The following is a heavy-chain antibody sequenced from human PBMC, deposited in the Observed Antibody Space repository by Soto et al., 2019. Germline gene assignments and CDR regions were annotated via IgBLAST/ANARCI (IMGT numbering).Heavy chain of an antibody. Sequence: QVQLVESGGGVVQPGRSLRLSCAATGFNFSSSGMHWVRQAPGKGLEWVAVIWYHGRSQFYADSVQGRFTISRDNSKKTLYLHMNSLRAEDTAVYYCARWGRDMDVWGQGTTVTVSS. CDR3: ARWGRDMDV. CDR2: IWYHGRSQ. V-gene: IGHV3-33*01. D-gene: IGHD3-16*01. J-gene: IGHJ6*02. CDR1: GFNFSSSG.